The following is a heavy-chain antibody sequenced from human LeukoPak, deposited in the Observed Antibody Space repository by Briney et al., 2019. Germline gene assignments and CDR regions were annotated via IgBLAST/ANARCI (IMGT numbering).Heavy chain of an antibody. Sequence: SETLSLTRAVYGGSFSGYYWSWIRQPPGKGLEWIEEINHSGSTNYNPSLKSRVTISVDTSKNQFSLKLSSVTAADTAVYYCARGPISGWFDYWGQGTLVTVSS. J-gene: IGHJ4*02. CDR1: GGSFSGYY. CDR2: INHSGST. V-gene: IGHV4-34*01. CDR3: ARGPISGWFDY. D-gene: IGHD6-19*01.